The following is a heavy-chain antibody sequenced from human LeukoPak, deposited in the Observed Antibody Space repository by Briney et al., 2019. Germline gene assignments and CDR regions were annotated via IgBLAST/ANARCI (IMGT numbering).Heavy chain of an antibody. CDR3: ARIGAGTRAAALSYYYYYYMDV. J-gene: IGHJ6*03. CDR1: GFTFRSYSMN. Sequence: GSLRLSCVVSGFTFRSYSMNWVRQAPGKGLEWIGSIYYSGSTYYNPSLKSRVTISVDTSKNQFSLKLSSVTAADTAVYYCARIGAGTRAAALSYYYYYYMDVWGKGTTVTVSS. V-gene: IGHV4-39*01. CDR2: IYYSGST. D-gene: IGHD1-1*01.